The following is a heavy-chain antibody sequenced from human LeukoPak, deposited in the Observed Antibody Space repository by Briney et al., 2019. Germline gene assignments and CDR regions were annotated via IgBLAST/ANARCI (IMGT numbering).Heavy chain of an antibody. CDR1: GASISSTSYY. V-gene: IGHV4-39*07. Sequence: SDTLSLTCTVSGASISSTSYYWGWIRQPPGKGLEWIGSTYYRGTTNYNPSLKSRVTISVDTSKNQFSLKLSSVTAADTAVYYCARITFGGVIAPDYWGQGTLVTVSS. J-gene: IGHJ4*02. D-gene: IGHD3-16*02. CDR2: TYYRGTT. CDR3: ARITFGGVIAPDY.